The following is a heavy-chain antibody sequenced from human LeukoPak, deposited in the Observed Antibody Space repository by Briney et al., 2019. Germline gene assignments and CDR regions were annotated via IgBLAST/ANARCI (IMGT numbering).Heavy chain of an antibody. CDR1: GGPIGSYY. J-gene: IGHJ5*02. CDR2: VYYSGST. CDR3: ARHYYDSGSNPFDP. Sequence: SETLSLTCTVSGGPIGSYYWSWIRQPPGKGLEWIGYVYYSGSTNHNPSLKSRVTISVDTSKNQFSLKLSSVTAADTAVYYCARHYYDSGSNPFDPWGQGTLVTVSS. D-gene: IGHD3-10*01. V-gene: IGHV4-59*08.